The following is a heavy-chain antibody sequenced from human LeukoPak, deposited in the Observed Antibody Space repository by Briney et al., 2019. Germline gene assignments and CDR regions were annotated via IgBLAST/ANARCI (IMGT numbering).Heavy chain of an antibody. CDR1: GFTFDDYT. CDR2: ISWDGGST. Sequence: PGGSLRLSCAASGFTFDDYTVHWVRQAPGKGLEWVSLISWDGGSTYYADSVKGRFTISRDNSKNSLYLQMYSLRTEDTALYYCAKEREGGWLQIDAFDIWGQGTMVTVSS. V-gene: IGHV3-43*01. CDR3: AKEREGGWLQIDAFDI. J-gene: IGHJ3*02. D-gene: IGHD5-24*01.